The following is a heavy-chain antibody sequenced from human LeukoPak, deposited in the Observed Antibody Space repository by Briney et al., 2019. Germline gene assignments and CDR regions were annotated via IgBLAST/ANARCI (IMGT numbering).Heavy chain of an antibody. CDR2: ISYDGSNK. J-gene: IGHJ6*02. V-gene: IGHV3-30*18. CDR1: GFSFSSYG. Sequence: GGSLRLYCAASGFSFSSYGMYWVRQAPGEGLEWVAVISYDGSNKYYVDSVKGRFTFSRDNSKNTLYLQMDSLRIEDTAVYYCAKSGAYYGSGDGMDVWGQGTTVTVSS. D-gene: IGHD3-10*01. CDR3: AKSGAYYGSGDGMDV.